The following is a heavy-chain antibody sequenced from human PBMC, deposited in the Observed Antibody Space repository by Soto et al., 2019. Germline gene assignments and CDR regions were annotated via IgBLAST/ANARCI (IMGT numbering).Heavy chain of an antibody. J-gene: IGHJ5*02. CDR2: ISYDGSNK. V-gene: IGHV3-30*18. CDR3: AKDLNGGSGWYGNNWFDP. CDR1: GFTFSSYG. D-gene: IGHD6-19*01. Sequence: QVQLVESGGGVVQPGRSRRLSCAASGFTFSSYGMHWVRQAPGKGLEWVAVISYDGSNKYYADSVKGRFTISRDNSKNTLYLQMNSLRAEDTAVYYCAKDLNGGSGWYGNNWFDPWGQGTLVTVSS.